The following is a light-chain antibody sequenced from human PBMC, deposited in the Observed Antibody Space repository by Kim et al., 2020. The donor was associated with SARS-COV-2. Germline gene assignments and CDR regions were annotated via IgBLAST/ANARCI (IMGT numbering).Light chain of an antibody. V-gene: IGKV3-11*01. CDR2: DTS. Sequence: TLSLSPGERATLSFRASQTVRTSFAWYQQKPGQAPRLLIYDTSNRATGIPAKFSGSGSGTDFTLTISSLEPADSAVYYCQQRANWLFGQGTKLEIK. CDR3: QQRANWL. CDR1: QTVRTS. J-gene: IGKJ2*01.